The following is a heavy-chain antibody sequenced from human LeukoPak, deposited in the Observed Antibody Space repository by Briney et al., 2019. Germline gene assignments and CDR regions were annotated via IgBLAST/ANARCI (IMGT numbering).Heavy chain of an antibody. Sequence: SQTLSLTCAISEDSVSSNSAAWNWIRQSPSRGLERLGRTYYRCKWYNDYAVSVKSRITINPDTSKNQFSLQLNSVTPEDTAVYYCARDKSDSQWLATTRIDYWGQGTLVTVSS. CDR1: EDSVSSNSAA. J-gene: IGHJ4*02. CDR2: TYYRCKWYN. V-gene: IGHV6-1*01. CDR3: ARDKSDSQWLATTRIDY. D-gene: IGHD6-19*01.